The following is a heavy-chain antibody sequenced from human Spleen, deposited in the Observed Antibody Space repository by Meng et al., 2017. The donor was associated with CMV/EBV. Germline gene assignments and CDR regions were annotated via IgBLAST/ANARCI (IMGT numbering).Heavy chain of an antibody. CDR1: GYTFTDYY. V-gene: IGHV1-2*02. CDR2: INVKSGGT. Sequence: ASVKVSCKPSGYTFTDYYIHWIRQAPGLGLEWLGWINVKSGGTMYAEKFQGRVIMTRDTSIRAAYMELSRLRSDDTAVYYCARRDDSWGGYSHYYGMDVWGQGTTVTVSS. J-gene: IGHJ6*02. CDR3: ARRDDSWGGYSHYYGMDV. D-gene: IGHD3-3*01.